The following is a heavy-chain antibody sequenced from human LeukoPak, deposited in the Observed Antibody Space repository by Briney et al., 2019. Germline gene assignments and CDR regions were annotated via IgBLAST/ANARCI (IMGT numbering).Heavy chain of an antibody. CDR3: ARPDRSTVTDRLFDY. V-gene: IGHV5-51*01. CDR1: GYSFTSYW. J-gene: IGHJ4*02. CDR2: IYPGDSDT. D-gene: IGHD4-17*01. Sequence: GESLKVSCKGSGYSFTSYWIGWVRQMPGKGLEWMGIIYPGDSDTRYSPSFQGQVTISADKSISTAYLQWSSLKASDTAMYYCARPDRSTVTDRLFDYWGQGTLVTVSS.